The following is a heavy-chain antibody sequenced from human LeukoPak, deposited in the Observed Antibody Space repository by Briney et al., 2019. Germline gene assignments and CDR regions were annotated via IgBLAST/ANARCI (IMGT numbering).Heavy chain of an antibody. CDR1: GGTFSSYA. Sequence: GASVKVSCKASGGTFSSYAISWVRQAPGQGLEWMGRIIPILGIANYAQKFQGRVTITADKSTSTAYMELSSLRSEDTAVYYCARDSSMVRGLNWFDPWGQGTLVTVSS. D-gene: IGHD3-10*01. J-gene: IGHJ5*02. CDR3: ARDSSMVRGLNWFDP. CDR2: IIPILGIA. V-gene: IGHV1-69*04.